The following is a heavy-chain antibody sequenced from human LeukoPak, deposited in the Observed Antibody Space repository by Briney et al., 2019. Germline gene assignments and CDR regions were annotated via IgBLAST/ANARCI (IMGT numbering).Heavy chain of an antibody. D-gene: IGHD6-13*01. V-gene: IGHV4-61*08. CDR1: GGSISSGGYY. CDR3: ARAGWAGQLASVVNWFDP. CDR2: IYYSGST. J-gene: IGHJ5*02. Sequence: KASETLSLTCTVSGGSISSGGYYWNWIRQPPGKGLEWIGYIYYSGSTNYNPSLKSRVTISVDTSKNQFSLKLSSVTAADTAVYYCARAGWAGQLASVVNWFDPWGQGTLVTVSS.